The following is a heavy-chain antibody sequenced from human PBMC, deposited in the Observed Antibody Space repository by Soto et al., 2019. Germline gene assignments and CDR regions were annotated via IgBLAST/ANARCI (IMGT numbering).Heavy chain of an antibody. CDR2: ISYDESNK. Sequence: PGGSLRLSCTASGFPFSSYSMHWVRPAPGKGLEWVAVISYDESNKYYADSVKGRFTVSRDNSKNTLYLQMNSLRAEDTAVYYCARDPSRYCGGGSCSNGMDVWGQEPTGTVSS. D-gene: IGHD2-15*01. CDR3: ARDPSRYCGGGSCSNGMDV. V-gene: IGHV3-30-3*01. J-gene: IGHJ6*02. CDR1: GFPFSSYS.